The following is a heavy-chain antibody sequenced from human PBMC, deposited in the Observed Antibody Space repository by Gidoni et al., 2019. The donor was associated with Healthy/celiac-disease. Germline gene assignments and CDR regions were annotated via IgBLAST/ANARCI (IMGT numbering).Heavy chain of an antibody. CDR1: GFTLSSCA. J-gene: IGHJ4*02. CDR2: SSGSGGST. D-gene: IGHD4-17*01. CDR3: AKDRSPYGGDYFDY. V-gene: IGHV3-23*01. Sequence: EVQLLESGGGLVQTGASLILSCADSGFTLSSCAMSWVRTATGKGLEGVSASSGSGGSTYYADSVKGRFTISRDNSKNTLYLQMNSLRAEDTAVYYCAKDRSPYGGDYFDYWGQGTLVTVSS.